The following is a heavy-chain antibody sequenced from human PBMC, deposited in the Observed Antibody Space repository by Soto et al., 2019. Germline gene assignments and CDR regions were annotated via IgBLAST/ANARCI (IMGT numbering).Heavy chain of an antibody. D-gene: IGHD1-26*01. CDR2: IYHCGSA. Sequence: SETLCLTCAVSGGFLSSGRYSWRWLWHPSGKGVEWIGYIYHCGSAYYNPSLKVRVTISGDSSENQFSLKLSSVTAADSAVYPCARGVSGSDFFDYWCQGTLVTVSS. CDR1: GGFLSSGRYS. J-gene: IGHJ4*02. CDR3: ARGVSGSDFFDY. V-gene: IGHV4-30-2*01.